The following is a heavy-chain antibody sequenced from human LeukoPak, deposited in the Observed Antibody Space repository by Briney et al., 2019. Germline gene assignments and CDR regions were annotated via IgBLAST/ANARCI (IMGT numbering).Heavy chain of an antibody. Sequence: SETLSLTCTVSGGSISSSSYYWSWIRQPPGKGLEWIGFIFYSGSTNYNPSLKSRVTISLNTSKTQFSLKLSSVTAADTAVYYCARGTFWSGYYHDYWGQGTLVTVSS. V-gene: IGHV4-61*01. J-gene: IGHJ4*02. D-gene: IGHD3-3*01. CDR2: IFYSGST. CDR3: ARGTFWSGYYHDY. CDR1: GGSISSSSYY.